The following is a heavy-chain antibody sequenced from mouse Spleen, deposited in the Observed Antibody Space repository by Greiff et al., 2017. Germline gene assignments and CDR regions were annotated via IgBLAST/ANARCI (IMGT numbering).Heavy chain of an antibody. CDR2: ISSGGGNT. J-gene: IGHJ2*01. D-gene: IGHD2-10*01. CDR1: GFTFSSYA. CDR3: ARHAPYSYYFDY. Sequence: EVKLMESGGGLVKLGGSLKLSCAASGFTFSSYAMSWVRQTPEKRLEWVATISSGGGNTYYPDSVKGRFTISRDNAKNTLYLQMSSLKSEDTAMYYCARHAPYSYYFDYWGQGTTLTVSS. V-gene: IGHV5-9*04.